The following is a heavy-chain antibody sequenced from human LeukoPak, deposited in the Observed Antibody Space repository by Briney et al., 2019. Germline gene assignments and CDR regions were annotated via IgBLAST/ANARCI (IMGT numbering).Heavy chain of an antibody. V-gene: IGHV3-33*01. J-gene: IGHJ5*02. CDR3: ARDSRGFDP. Sequence: PGGSLRLSCAASGFTFSSYGMHWVRQAPGKGLEWVAVIWYDGSNKYYADSVKGRFTISRDNSKNTLYLQMNSLRAEDTAMYYCARDSRGFDPWGQGTLVTVSS. CDR2: IWYDGSNK. CDR1: GFTFSSYG.